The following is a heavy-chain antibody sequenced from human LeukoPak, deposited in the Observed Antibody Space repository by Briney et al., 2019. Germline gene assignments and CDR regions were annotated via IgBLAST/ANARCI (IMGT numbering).Heavy chain of an antibody. Sequence: GGSLRLSCAASGFTFSSYAMSWVRQAPGKGLEWVSAISGSGGSTYYADFVKGRFTISRDNSKNTLYLQMNSLRAEDTAVYYCAKDQGPIGNAFDIWGQGTMVTVSS. CDR1: GFTFSSYA. CDR3: AKDQGPIGNAFDI. CDR2: ISGSGGST. V-gene: IGHV3-23*01. J-gene: IGHJ3*02. D-gene: IGHD3-10*01.